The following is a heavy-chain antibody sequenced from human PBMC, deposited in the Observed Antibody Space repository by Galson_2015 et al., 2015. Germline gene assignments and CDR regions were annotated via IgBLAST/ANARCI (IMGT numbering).Heavy chain of an antibody. Sequence: SLRLSCAASGFTFSSYALNWVRQAPGKGLEWVSVISGSGDSTFYGDSVKGRFTISRDNSKNTLFLQMNSLRAEDTAVYYCAKNRAGWYSRGGSNSWGQGTLVTVSS. J-gene: IGHJ4*02. CDR2: ISGSGDST. V-gene: IGHV3-23*01. CDR1: GFTFSSYA. CDR3: AKNRAGWYSRGGSNS. D-gene: IGHD6-19*01.